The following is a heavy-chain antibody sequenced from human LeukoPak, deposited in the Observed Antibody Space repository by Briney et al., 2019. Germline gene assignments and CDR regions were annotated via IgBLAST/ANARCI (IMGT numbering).Heavy chain of an antibody. J-gene: IGHJ5*02. CDR3: AKGRDKYQLLSKNWFDP. CDR2: ISWNSGSI. V-gene: IGHV3-9*01. D-gene: IGHD2-2*01. CDR1: GFTFDDYA. Sequence: GGSLRLSCAASGFTFDDYAMRWVRQAPGKGLKWVSGISWNSGSIGYADSVKGRFTISRDNAKNSLYLQMNSLRAEDTALYYCAKGRDKYQLLSKNWFDPWGQGTLVTVSS.